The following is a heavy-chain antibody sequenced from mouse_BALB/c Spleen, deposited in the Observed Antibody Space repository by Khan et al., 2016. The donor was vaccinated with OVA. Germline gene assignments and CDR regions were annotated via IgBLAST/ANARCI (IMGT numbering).Heavy chain of an antibody. J-gene: IGHJ4*01. D-gene: IGHD6-1*01. CDR1: GYTFTSYW. CDR2: INPSTGYT. CDR3: AASILFYYSMDY. V-gene: IGHV1-7*01. Sequence: VQLQESGAELAKPGASVKMSCKASGYTFTSYWMHWVKQRPGQGLEWIGYINPSTGYTEYNQKIKDKATLTTDKSSSTAYMQLSSLTSEDSAVYYCAASILFYYSMDYWGQGTSVTVSS.